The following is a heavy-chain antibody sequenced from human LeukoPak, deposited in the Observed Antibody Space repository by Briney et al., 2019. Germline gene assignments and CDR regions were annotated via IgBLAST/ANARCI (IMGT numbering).Heavy chain of an antibody. CDR3: ARSRIAAAAPPDY. D-gene: IGHD6-13*01. V-gene: IGHV4-34*01. J-gene: IGHJ4*02. Sequence: PSETLSLTCAVYGGSFSGYYWSWIRQPPGKGLEWIGEINHSGSTNYNPSLKSRVTISVDTSKNQFSLKLSSATAADTAVYYCARSRIAAAAPPDYWGQGTLVTVSS. CDR2: INHSGST. CDR1: GGSFSGYY.